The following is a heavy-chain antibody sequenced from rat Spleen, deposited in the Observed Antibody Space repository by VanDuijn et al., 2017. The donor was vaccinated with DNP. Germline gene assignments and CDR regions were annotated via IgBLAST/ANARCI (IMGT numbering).Heavy chain of an antibody. J-gene: IGHJ2*01. CDR3: ARHTYAHYFDY. D-gene: IGHD2-1*01. V-gene: IGHV2-72*01. CDR2: IWAGGSI. Sequence: QVQLKESGPGLVQPSQTLSLTCTVSGFSLTSYGVSWVHQPPGKSLVWMGTIWAGGSINYNSAVQSRLSISRDTSKSQVFLEMNSLQPEDTGTYYCARHTYAHYFDYWGQGVMVTVSS. CDR1: GFSLTSYG.